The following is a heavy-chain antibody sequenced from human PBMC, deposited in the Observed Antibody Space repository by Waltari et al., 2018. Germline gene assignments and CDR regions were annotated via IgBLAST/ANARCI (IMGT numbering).Heavy chain of an antibody. CDR2: TYYRSKWYN. J-gene: IGHJ6*02. CDR1: GYRVSRTSAT. Sequence: VQLQQSGPGLVKPSQTLSLTCAISGYRVSRTSATWNRTRQSPSGGLEWLGRTYYRSKWYNDYAVSVKSRITINPDTSKNQFSLQLNSVTPEDTAVYYCARGNRDYYYGMDVWGQGTTVTVSS. D-gene: IGHD1-1*01. V-gene: IGHV6-1*01. CDR3: ARGNRDYYYGMDV.